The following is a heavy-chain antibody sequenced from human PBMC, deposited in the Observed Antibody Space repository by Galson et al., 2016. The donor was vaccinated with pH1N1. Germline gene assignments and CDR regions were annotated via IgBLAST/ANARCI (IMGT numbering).Heavy chain of an antibody. J-gene: IGHJ4*02. D-gene: IGHD2-21*01. CDR3: AREPYFPPYFDN. Sequence: SLRLSCAASGFFFSGYTMNWIRQAPGKGPEWVSSISSTGRNIYSADSLKGRFTISRDNAKNSLYLQISNLRVEDTTVYYCAREPYFPPYFDNWGQGTLVTVSA. CDR1: GFFFSGYT. CDR2: ISSTGRNI. V-gene: IGHV3-21*01.